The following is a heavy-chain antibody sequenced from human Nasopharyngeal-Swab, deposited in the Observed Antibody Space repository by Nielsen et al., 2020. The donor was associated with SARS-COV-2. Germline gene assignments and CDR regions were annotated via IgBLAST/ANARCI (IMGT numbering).Heavy chain of an antibody. CDR1: GFTFSNAW. CDR2: IKSKTDGGTT. V-gene: IGHV3-15*01. Sequence: GESLKISCAASGFTFSNAWMSWVRQAPGKGLEWVGRIKSKTDGGTTDYAAPVKGRFTISRDDSKNTLYLHLPRLTTEDTAVYYCTTDWYGSGSYFDYWGQGTLVTVSS. J-gene: IGHJ4*02. CDR3: TTDWYGSGSYFDY. D-gene: IGHD3-10*01.